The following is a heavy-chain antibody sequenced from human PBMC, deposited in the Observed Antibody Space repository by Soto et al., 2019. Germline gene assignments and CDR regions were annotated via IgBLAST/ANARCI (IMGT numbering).Heavy chain of an antibody. CDR3: ARVGGIGAPPGTDY. Sequence: ASVKVSCKASGGIFSSYAISWLRRAPGQGLEWMGAVIPILGQAYYAQDLQDRVSITADESTRTTYMELSSLRSEDTAVYFCARVGGIGAPPGTDYWGQGTLVTVSS. CDR1: GGIFSSYA. D-gene: IGHD6-6*01. V-gene: IGHV1-69*13. CDR2: VIPILGQA. J-gene: IGHJ4*02.